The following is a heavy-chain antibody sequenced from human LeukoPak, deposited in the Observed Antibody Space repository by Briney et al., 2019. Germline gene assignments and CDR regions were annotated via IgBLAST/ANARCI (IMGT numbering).Heavy chain of an antibody. CDR1: GFTLSSYA. D-gene: IGHD3-10*01. Sequence: GGSLRLSCAASGFTLSSYAMHWVRQAPGKGLEYVSAISKNGGNTYYANSVKGRFTISRDNAKNSLYLHMNSLTAEDTAMYYCARDWVAGVPFDAFDIWGQGTMVSVSS. V-gene: IGHV3-64*01. J-gene: IGHJ3*02. CDR2: ISKNGGNT. CDR3: ARDWVAGVPFDAFDI.